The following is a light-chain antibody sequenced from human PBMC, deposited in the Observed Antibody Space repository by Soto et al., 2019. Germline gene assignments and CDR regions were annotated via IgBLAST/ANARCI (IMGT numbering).Light chain of an antibody. CDR3: QQYNNWPGT. V-gene: IGKV3-15*01. Sequence: EIVMTQSPATLSVSPGERATLSCRASQSVSSNLAWYQQKPGQAPRLLIYGASTRATGIPARFSGIGSGTEFTRTISSMQSEDFAVYYCQQYNNWPGTFGQGTKVEIK. CDR1: QSVSSN. CDR2: GAS. J-gene: IGKJ1*01.